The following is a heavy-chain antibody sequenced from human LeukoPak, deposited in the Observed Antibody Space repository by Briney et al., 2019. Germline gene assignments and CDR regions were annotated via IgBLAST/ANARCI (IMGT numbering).Heavy chain of an antibody. J-gene: IGHJ4*02. CDR2: INHSGST. V-gene: IGHV4-34*01. CDR1: GGSFSGYY. CDR3: ARRVVPAQAIGSYYFDY. Sequence: SETLSLTCAVYGGSFSGYYWSWIRQPPGKGLEWIGEINHSGSTNYNPSLKSRVTISVDTSKNQFSLKLSSVTAADTAVYSCARRVVPAQAIGSYYFDYWGQGTLVTVSS. D-gene: IGHD2-2*01.